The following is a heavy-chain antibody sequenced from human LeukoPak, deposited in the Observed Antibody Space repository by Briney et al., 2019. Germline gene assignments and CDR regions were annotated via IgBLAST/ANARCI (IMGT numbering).Heavy chain of an antibody. CDR2: ISGSGVDT. Sequence: GGSLRLSCAASGLSFSTYAMSWVRQAPGKGLEWVAGISGSGVDTHYAGSVNGRFRISRDNSANTLYLQMNSLREEDTALYYCASGTYRLGDYWGQGAQVAVSP. CDR1: GLSFSTYA. CDR3: ASGTYRLGDY. V-gene: IGHV3-23*01. D-gene: IGHD3-10*01. J-gene: IGHJ4*02.